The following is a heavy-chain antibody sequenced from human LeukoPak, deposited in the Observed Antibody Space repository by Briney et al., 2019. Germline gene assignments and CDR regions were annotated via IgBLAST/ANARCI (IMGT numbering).Heavy chain of an antibody. CDR2: ISYDGSNK. J-gene: IGHJ5*02. Sequence: GGSLRLSCAASGFTFSSYAMHWVRQAPGKGLEWVAVISYDGSNKYYADSVKGRFTISRDNSKNTLYLQMNSLRAEDTAVYYCARDHYGSGSWFDPWGQGTLVTVSS. CDR3: ARDHYGSGSWFDP. V-gene: IGHV3-30-3*01. D-gene: IGHD3-10*01. CDR1: GFTFSSYA.